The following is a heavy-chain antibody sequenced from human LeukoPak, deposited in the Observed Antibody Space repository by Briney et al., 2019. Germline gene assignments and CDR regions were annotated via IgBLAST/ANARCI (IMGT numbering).Heavy chain of an antibody. CDR3: ARDYKYAFDN. CDR2: IGIDSGNT. Sequence: GGSLRLSCAASGFTFSDHSMNWVHQATGKGLEWISYIGIDSGNTNYADSVKGRFTISGDKAKNSLYLQMNSLRVEDTAVYYCARDYKYAFDNWGQGTLVTVSS. J-gene: IGHJ4*02. D-gene: IGHD5-24*01. CDR1: GFTFSDHS. V-gene: IGHV3-48*01.